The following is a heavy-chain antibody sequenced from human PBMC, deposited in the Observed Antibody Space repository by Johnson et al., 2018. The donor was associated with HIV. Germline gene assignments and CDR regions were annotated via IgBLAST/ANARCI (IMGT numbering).Heavy chain of an antibody. Sequence: QDQLVESGGGVVQPGTSLRLSCTASGFAFSSYGMHWVRPAPGKGLEWAAFIRYDVSNNYYADTVKGRFTISRDISKNTPYLQMNSLRAEDTAVYYCAKDRGYGGNLDAFDIWGQGTMVTVSS. V-gene: IGHV3-30*02. D-gene: IGHD4-23*01. CDR1: GFAFSSYG. J-gene: IGHJ3*02. CDR3: AKDRGYGGNLDAFDI. CDR2: IRYDVSNN.